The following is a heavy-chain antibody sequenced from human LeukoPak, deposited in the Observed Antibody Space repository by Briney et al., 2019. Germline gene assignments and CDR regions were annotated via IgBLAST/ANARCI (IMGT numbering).Heavy chain of an antibody. Sequence: GSLRLSCAASGFTFSSYSMNWVRQPPGKGLEWIGSIYYSGSTYYNPSLKSRVTISVDTSKNQFSLKLSSVTAADTAVYYCARYCYDSDRCFDLWGRGTLVTVSS. V-gene: IGHV4-39*07. D-gene: IGHD3-22*01. CDR1: GFTFSSYS. J-gene: IGHJ2*01. CDR3: ARYCYDSDRCFDL. CDR2: IYYSGST.